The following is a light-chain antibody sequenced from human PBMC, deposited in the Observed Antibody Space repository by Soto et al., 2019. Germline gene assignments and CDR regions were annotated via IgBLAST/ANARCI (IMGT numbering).Light chain of an antibody. CDR1: QSLLHSNGYNY. Sequence: DIVMTQSPLSLPVTLGEPASISCRSSQSLLHSNGYNYLDWYLQKPGQSPQLLIYLGSNRASGVPDRFRGSGSGTDFTLKISRVEAEDVGVYYCMQALQTPTFGQGTKVEIK. V-gene: IGKV2-28*01. CDR2: LGS. CDR3: MQALQTPT. J-gene: IGKJ1*01.